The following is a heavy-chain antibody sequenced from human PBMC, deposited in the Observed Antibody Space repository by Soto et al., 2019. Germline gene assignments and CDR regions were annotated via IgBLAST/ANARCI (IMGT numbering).Heavy chain of an antibody. CDR3: AREGYYGSGTYYVGSYYYYYAMDV. CDR2: INHSGST. V-gene: IGHV4-34*01. Sequence: PSETLSLTCAVYGGSFSGYYWSWIRQPPGKGLEWIGEINHSGSTNYNPSLKSRVTISVDTSKNQFSLKLSSVTAADTAVYYCAREGYYGSGTYYVGSYYYYYAMDVWGQGTTVTVSS. J-gene: IGHJ6*02. CDR1: GGSFSGYY. D-gene: IGHD3-10*01.